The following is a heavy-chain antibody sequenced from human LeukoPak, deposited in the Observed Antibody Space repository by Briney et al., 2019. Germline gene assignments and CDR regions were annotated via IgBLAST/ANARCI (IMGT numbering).Heavy chain of an antibody. CDR2: ISYDGSNK. Sequence: GRSLRLSCAASGFTFSSYGMHWVRQAPGKGLEWVAVISYDGSNKYYADSVKGRFTISRDNSKNTLYLQMNSLRAEDTAVYYCAKERGYSYGYGMGTFDYWGQGTLVTVSS. J-gene: IGHJ4*02. V-gene: IGHV3-30*18. CDR1: GFTFSSYG. CDR3: AKERGYSYGYGMGTFDY. D-gene: IGHD5-18*01.